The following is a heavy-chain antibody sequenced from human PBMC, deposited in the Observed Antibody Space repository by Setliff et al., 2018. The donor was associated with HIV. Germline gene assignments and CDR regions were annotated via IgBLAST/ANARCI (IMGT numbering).Heavy chain of an antibody. CDR3: ARDPGGWYTPPPDY. J-gene: IGHJ4*02. CDR2: IKQDGSER. D-gene: IGHD2-15*01. CDR1: GFTFSNYW. Sequence: GGSLRLSCVASGFTFSNYWMSWVRQAPGKGLEWVAIIKQDGSERYYVDSVKGRFTISRDNAKNTLYLQMNSLRAEDTAVYYCARDPGGWYTPPPDYWGQGTLVTVSS. V-gene: IGHV3-7*01.